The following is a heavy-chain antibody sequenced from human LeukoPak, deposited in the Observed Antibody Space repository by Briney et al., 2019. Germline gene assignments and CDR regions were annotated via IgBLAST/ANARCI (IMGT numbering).Heavy chain of an antibody. D-gene: IGHD2-21*02. CDR2: IIPILGIA. Sequence: ASVKVSCKASGYTFTSYGISWVRQAPGQGLEWMGRIIPILGIANYAQKFQGRVTITADKSTSTAYMELSSLRSEDTAVYYCARDILYCGGDCYPDYWGQGTLVTVSS. CDR1: GYTFTSYG. CDR3: ARDILYCGGDCYPDY. J-gene: IGHJ4*02. V-gene: IGHV1-69*04.